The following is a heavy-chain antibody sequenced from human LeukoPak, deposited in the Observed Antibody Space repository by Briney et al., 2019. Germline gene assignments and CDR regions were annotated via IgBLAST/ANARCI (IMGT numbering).Heavy chain of an antibody. CDR3: AKDLTNYYDFWSGYGGLDY. CDR1: GFTFSSYG. D-gene: IGHD3-3*01. V-gene: IGHV3-30*18. Sequence: GGSLRPSCAASGFTFSSYGMHWVRQAPGKGLEWVAVISYDGSNKYYADSVKGRFTISRDNSKNTLYLQMNSLRAEDTAVYYCAKDLTNYYDFWSGYGGLDYWGQGTLVTVSS. J-gene: IGHJ4*02. CDR2: ISYDGSNK.